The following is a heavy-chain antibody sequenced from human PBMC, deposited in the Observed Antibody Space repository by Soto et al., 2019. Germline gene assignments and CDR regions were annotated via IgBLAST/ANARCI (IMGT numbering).Heavy chain of an antibody. V-gene: IGHV4-39*01. CDR3: ARMGLDDTLTGYYCDH. CDR1: GGSISSTSYY. Sequence: SETLSLTCTVSGGSISSTSYYWGWVRQPPGKGLEWIGGIFYSGSTYYNPSLKSRVTISVDTSKNQFSLKLSSVTAADAAVYYCARMGLDDTLTGYYCDHWGQGSLVTVSS. D-gene: IGHD3-9*01. CDR2: IFYSGST. J-gene: IGHJ4*02.